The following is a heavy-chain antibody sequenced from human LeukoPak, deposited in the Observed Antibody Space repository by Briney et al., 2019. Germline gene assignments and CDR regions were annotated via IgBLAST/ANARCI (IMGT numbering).Heavy chain of an antibody. J-gene: IGHJ3*02. CDR3: AKELQRWLQTDRNDAFDI. Sequence: GGSLRLSCAASGFTFSSYAMSWVRQAPGKGLEWVSAISGSGGSTYYADSVKGRFTISRDNSKNTLYLQMNSLRAEDTAVYYCAKELQRWLQTDRNDAFDIWGQGTMVTVSS. CDR2: ISGSGGST. D-gene: IGHD5-24*01. CDR1: GFTFSSYA. V-gene: IGHV3-23*01.